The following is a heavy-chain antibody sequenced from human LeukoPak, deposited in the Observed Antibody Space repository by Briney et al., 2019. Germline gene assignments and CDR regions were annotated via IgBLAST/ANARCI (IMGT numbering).Heavy chain of an antibody. J-gene: IGHJ4*02. D-gene: IGHD2-2*01. Sequence: SVKVSCKASGGTFSSYAISWVRQAPGQGLEWMGEIIPIFGTANYAQKFQGRVTITTDESTSTAYMELSSLRSEDTAVYYCARNAGYCSSTSCYQFDYWGQGTLVTVSS. CDR2: IIPIFGTA. V-gene: IGHV1-69*05. CDR3: ARNAGYCSSTSCYQFDY. CDR1: GGTFSSYA.